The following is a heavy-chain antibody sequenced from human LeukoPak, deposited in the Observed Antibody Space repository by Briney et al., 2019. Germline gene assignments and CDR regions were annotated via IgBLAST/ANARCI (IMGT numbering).Heavy chain of an antibody. D-gene: IGHD3-10*01. CDR2: ISWNSGSI. V-gene: IGHV3-9*01. Sequence: GGSLRLSCAASGFTFSSYAMSWVRQAPGKGLEWVSGISWNSGSIGYADSVKGRFTISRDNAKNSLYLQMNSLRAEDTALYYCAKDKSRYYGSGSYYDYWGQGTLVTVSS. CDR3: AKDKSRYYGSGSYYDY. J-gene: IGHJ4*02. CDR1: GFTFSSYA.